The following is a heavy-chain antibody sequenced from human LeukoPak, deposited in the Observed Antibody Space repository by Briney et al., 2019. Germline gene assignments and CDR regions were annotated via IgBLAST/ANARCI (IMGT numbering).Heavy chain of an antibody. D-gene: IGHD3-10*01. J-gene: IGHJ5*02. CDR1: GFTFSSYA. V-gene: IGHV3-30-3*01. CDR2: ISYDGSNK. Sequence: PGRSLRLSCAAPGFTFSSYAMHWVRQAPGKGLEWVAVISYDGSNKYYADSVKGRFTISRDNSKNTLYLQMNSLRAEDTAVYYCARAVSYYPEHNWFDPWGQGTLVTVSS. CDR3: ARAVSYYPEHNWFDP.